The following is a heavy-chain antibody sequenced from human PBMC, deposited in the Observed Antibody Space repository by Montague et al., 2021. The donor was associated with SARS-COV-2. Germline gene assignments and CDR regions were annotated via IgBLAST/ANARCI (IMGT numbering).Heavy chain of an antibody. J-gene: IGHJ4*02. CDR1: GGSISSSSYY. CDR2: IYYSGST. CDR3: ARHESQWQRLYPYYFDY. D-gene: IGHD5-12*01. Sequence: SETLSLTCTVSGGSISSSSYYWVWIRPPPGKGLDWLVSIYYSGSTYSTPSLQSRVTISVYTSKNQFSLKLISVTAAATAVYYCARHESQWQRLYPYYFDYWGQGTLVTVSS. V-gene: IGHV4-39*01.